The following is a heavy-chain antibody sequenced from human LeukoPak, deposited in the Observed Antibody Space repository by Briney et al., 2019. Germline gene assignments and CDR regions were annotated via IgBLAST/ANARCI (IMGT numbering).Heavy chain of an antibody. V-gene: IGHV3-53*04. D-gene: IGHD6-19*01. Sequence: PGGSLRLSCVASGFTVSSNYMSWVRQAPGKGLEWVSVIYSAGNTYYADSVKGRFTISRHNPKNTPYLQMNSLRVEDTAVYYCARGGTPGYSSGRIDYWGQGTLVTVSS. CDR3: ARGGTPGYSSGRIDY. J-gene: IGHJ4*02. CDR1: GFTVSSNY. CDR2: IYSAGNT.